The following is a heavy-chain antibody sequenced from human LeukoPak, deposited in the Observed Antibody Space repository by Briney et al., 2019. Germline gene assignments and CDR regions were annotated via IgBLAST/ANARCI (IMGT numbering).Heavy chain of an antibody. CDR2: INHSGST. CDR3: ASRYSGYDYGGYYYYYGMDV. D-gene: IGHD5-12*01. Sequence: SETLSLTCAVYGRSFSGYYWSWIRQPPGKGLEWIGEINHSGSTNYNPSLKSRVTISVDTSKNQFSLKLSSVTAADTAVYYCASRYSGYDYGGYYYYYGMDVWGQGTTVTVSS. J-gene: IGHJ6*02. V-gene: IGHV4-34*01. CDR1: GRSFSGYY.